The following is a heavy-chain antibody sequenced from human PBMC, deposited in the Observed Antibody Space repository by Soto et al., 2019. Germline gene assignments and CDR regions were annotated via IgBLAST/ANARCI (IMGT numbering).Heavy chain of an antibody. D-gene: IGHD3-10*01. CDR2: INHSGST. Sequence: SETLSLTCAVYGGSFSGYYWSWIRQPPGKGLEWIGEINHSGSTNYNPSLKSRVTISVDTSKNQFSLKLSSVTAADTAVYYCARGHRYGSGSYYNPRGAFDIWGQGTMVTVSS. CDR3: ARGHRYGSGSYYNPRGAFDI. J-gene: IGHJ3*02. V-gene: IGHV4-34*01. CDR1: GGSFSGYY.